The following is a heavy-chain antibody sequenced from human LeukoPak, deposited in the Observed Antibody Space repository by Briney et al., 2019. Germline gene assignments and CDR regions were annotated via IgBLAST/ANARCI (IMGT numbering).Heavy chain of an antibody. D-gene: IGHD6-19*01. J-gene: IGHJ4*02. CDR2: IYFSGST. CDR3: ARQAGLYNSGWYAH. CDR1: GGSISSSTYY. V-gene: IGHV4-39*01. Sequence: SETLSLTCTVSGGSISSSTYYWGWIRQPPGKGLECIGSIYFSGSTYYNPSLKSRVTISLDTSKNQFSLKLSSVTAADTAVYYCARQAGLYNSGWYAHWGQGTLVTVSS.